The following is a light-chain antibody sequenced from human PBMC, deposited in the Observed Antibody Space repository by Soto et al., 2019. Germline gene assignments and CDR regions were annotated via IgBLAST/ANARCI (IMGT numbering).Light chain of an antibody. CDR3: QHYDSLPHT. Sequence: EIVLTQSPGTLSLSPGERATLSCRAKQSFTSGYLAWFQQKPGQAPRLLIYGASTRATGIPDRFSGSGSGTDFTLTISRLAPEDFAVYYCQHYDSLPHTFGQGTKLVS. CDR1: QSFTSGY. V-gene: IGKV3-20*01. J-gene: IGKJ2*01. CDR2: GAS.